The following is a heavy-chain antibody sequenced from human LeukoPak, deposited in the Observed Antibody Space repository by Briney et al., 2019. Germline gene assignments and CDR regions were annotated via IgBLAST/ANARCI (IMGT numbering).Heavy chain of an antibody. CDR2: TYYRSKWYN. Sequence: KASQTLSLTCAISGDSVSSNSAAWNWIRQSPSRGLEWLGRTYYRSKWYNDYAVSVKSRITINPDTSKNQFSLQLNSVTPEDTAVYYCARDAINYDILTGYSPDAFDIWGQGTMVTVSS. CDR3: ARDAINYDILTGYSPDAFDI. D-gene: IGHD3-9*01. J-gene: IGHJ3*02. V-gene: IGHV6-1*01. CDR1: GDSVSSNSAA.